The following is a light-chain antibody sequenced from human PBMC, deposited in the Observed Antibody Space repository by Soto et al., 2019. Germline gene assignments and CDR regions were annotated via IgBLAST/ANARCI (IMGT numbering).Light chain of an antibody. V-gene: IGLV2-14*03. CDR3: SSYTRAATYV. CDR2: DVS. CDR1: SSDVGAYNY. J-gene: IGLJ1*01. Sequence: SALTQPASMSGSPGQSITISCTGSSSDVGAYNYDSWYQQYRPGEAPKLIIYDVSHRPAGVSTRFSGSKSGNTASLTISGLQTEDEADYYCSSYTRAATYVFGTGTKLTVL.